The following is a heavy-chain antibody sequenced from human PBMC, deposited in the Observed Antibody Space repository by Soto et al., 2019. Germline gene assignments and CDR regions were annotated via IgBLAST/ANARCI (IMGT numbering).Heavy chain of an antibody. D-gene: IGHD6-6*01. Sequence: QVQLQESGPGLVKPSGTLSLTCAVSGGSISSSNWWSWVRQPPGKGLEWIGEIYHSGSTNYNPSLKSRVTISVDKSKNQFSLKLSSVTAADTAVYYCGRGSSSSRIGPTFRYYYGMDVWGQGTTVTVSS. CDR1: GGSISSSNW. V-gene: IGHV4-4*02. CDR2: IYHSGST. CDR3: GRGSSSSRIGPTFRYYYGMDV. J-gene: IGHJ6*02.